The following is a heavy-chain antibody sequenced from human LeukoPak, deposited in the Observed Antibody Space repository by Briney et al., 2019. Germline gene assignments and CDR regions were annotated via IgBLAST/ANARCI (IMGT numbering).Heavy chain of an antibody. Sequence: PGRSLRLSCAASGFTFDDYAMHWVRQAPGKGLEWVSGISWISGSTGYADSVKGRFTLSRDNANNSLYLQMNSLRAEDMALYYCAKGPFAYSSGWPVDYWGQGTLVTVSS. CDR3: AKGPFAYSSGWPVDY. D-gene: IGHD6-19*01. V-gene: IGHV3-9*03. J-gene: IGHJ4*02. CDR2: ISWISGST. CDR1: GFTFDDYA.